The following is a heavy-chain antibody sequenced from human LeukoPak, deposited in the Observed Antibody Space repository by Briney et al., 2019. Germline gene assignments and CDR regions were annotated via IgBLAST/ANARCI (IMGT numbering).Heavy chain of an antibody. D-gene: IGHD3-9*01. CDR2: ISSSGNIK. CDR3: AKGGSPGYNYNAFDM. Sequence: GGSLRLSCEASGLTFSIFEMNWVRLAPGKGLEWVSFISSSGNIKLYADSVRGRFTISRDNAKNSLYLHMNSLRAEDTAVYYCAKGGSPGYNYNAFDMWGQGTMVTVFS. V-gene: IGHV3-48*03. CDR1: GLTFSIFE. J-gene: IGHJ3*02.